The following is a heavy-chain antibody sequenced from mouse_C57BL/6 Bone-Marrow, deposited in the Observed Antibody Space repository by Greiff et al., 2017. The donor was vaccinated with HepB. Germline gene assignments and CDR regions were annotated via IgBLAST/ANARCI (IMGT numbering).Heavy chain of an antibody. V-gene: IGHV14-1*01. J-gene: IGHJ1*03. CDR3: THDGYYSYWYFDV. CDR1: GFNIKDYY. Sequence: EVQLQHSGAELVRPGASVKLSCTASGFNIKDYYMHWVKQRPEQGLEWIGRIDPEDGDTEYAPKFQGKATMTADTSSNTAYLQLSSLTSEDTAVYYCTHDGYYSYWYFDVWGTGTTVTVSS. D-gene: IGHD2-3*01. CDR2: IDPEDGDT.